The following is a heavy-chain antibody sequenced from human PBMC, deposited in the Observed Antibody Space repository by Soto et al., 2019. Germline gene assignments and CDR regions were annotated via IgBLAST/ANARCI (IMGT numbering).Heavy chain of an antibody. CDR3: ARDLNLGLAAG. J-gene: IGHJ4*02. V-gene: IGHV1-18*01. CDR1: GYTFTSYG. Sequence: QVQLVQSGAEVKKPGASVKVSCKASGYTFTSYGISWVRQAPGQGLEWMGWISAYNGNKKYAQKFQGRVTMTTATSTSTAYMERRSLRSDDTAVYYCARDLNLGLAAGWGQGTLVTVSS. CDR2: ISAYNGNK. D-gene: IGHD6-13*01.